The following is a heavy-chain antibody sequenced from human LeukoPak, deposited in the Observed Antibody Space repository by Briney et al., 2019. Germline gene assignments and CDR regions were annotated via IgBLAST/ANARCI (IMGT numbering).Heavy chain of an antibody. Sequence: SETLSLTCTVSGGSISSYYWSWIRQPPGKGLEWIGYIYYSGSTNYNPSLKSRVTISVDTSKNQFSLKLSSVTAADTAVYYCARGVDTAMEADYWGQGTLVTVSS. CDR3: ARGVDTAMEADY. CDR1: GGSISSYY. V-gene: IGHV4-59*01. D-gene: IGHD5-18*01. J-gene: IGHJ4*02. CDR2: IYYSGST.